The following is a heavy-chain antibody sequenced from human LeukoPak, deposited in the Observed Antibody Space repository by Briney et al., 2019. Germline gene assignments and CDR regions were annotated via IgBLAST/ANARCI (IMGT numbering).Heavy chain of an antibody. Sequence: PSETLSLTCTVSGGSISSYYWSWIRQPPGKGLEWIGYIYYSGSTNYNPSLKSRVTISVDTSKNQFSLKLSSVTAADTAVYYCARHSVLRYFDWSRGYFDLWGRGTLVTVSS. CDR1: GGSISSYY. CDR2: IYYSGST. V-gene: IGHV4-59*08. CDR3: ARHSVLRYFDWSRGYFDL. D-gene: IGHD3-9*01. J-gene: IGHJ2*01.